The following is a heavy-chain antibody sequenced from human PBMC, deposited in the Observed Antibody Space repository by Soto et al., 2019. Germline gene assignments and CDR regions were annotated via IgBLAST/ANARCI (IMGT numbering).Heavy chain of an antibody. V-gene: IGHV3-74*01. Sequence: EVQLVESGGGLVQPGGSLRLSCVASGFTFSSYWMHWVRQDPGKGLVWVSRINTDGSSTSYADSVKGRFTISRDNAKNTLYLQMSSLRAEDTAVYYCARGFIVGATYWGQGTLVTVSS. CDR2: INTDGSST. CDR1: GFTFSSYW. D-gene: IGHD1-26*01. CDR3: ARGFIVGATY. J-gene: IGHJ4*02.